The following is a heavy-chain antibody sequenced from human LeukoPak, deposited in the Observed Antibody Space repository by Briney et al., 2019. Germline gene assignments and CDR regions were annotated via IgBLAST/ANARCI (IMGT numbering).Heavy chain of an antibody. CDR3: AKDITPSSKSGYFDY. CDR2: ISWDGGST. Sequence: GGSLRLSCAPSGFTFDDYTMHWVRQDPGKGLEWVSLISWDGGSTYYADSVKGRFTISRDNSKNSLYLQMNSLRTEDTALYYCAKDITPSSKSGYFDYWGQGTLVTVSS. J-gene: IGHJ4*02. CDR1: GFTFDDYT. V-gene: IGHV3-43*01. D-gene: IGHD4-11*01.